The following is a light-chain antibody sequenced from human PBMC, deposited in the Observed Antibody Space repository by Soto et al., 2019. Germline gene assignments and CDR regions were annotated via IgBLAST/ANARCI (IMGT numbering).Light chain of an antibody. Sequence: DIQMTQSPSSLSASVGDRVTMTCRASQSISAYLNWYQQKPGEAPKLLIYAASNFQSGVPSRFSGSGSGTDFTLTINSLQPEDFATYYCQQSYSIPWTFGQGTNVEIK. CDR2: AAS. V-gene: IGKV1-39*01. CDR3: QQSYSIPWT. J-gene: IGKJ1*01. CDR1: QSISAY.